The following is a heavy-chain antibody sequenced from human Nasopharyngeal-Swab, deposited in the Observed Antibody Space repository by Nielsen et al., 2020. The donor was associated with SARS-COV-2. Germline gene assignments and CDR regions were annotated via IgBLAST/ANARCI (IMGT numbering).Heavy chain of an antibody. V-gene: IGHV3-30*03. J-gene: IGHJ6*02. CDR2: ISYDGSNK. D-gene: IGHD1-26*01. CDR3: AGELLRDYGMDV. CDR1: GFTFSSYG. Sequence: GESLKISCAASGFTFSSYGMHWVRQAPGKGLEWVAVISYDGSNKYYADSVKGRFTISRDNSKNTLYLQMNSLRAEDTAVYYCAGELLRDYGMDVWGQGTTVTVSS.